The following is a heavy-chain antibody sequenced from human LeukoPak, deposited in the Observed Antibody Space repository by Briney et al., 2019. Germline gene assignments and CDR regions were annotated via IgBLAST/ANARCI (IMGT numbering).Heavy chain of an antibody. CDR1: GFTFSSYS. CDR3: ARDYTVTSAIDY. D-gene: IGHD4-17*01. Sequence: PGGSLRLSCAASGFTFSSYSMNWVRQAPGKGLEWVSYISSSGSTIYYADSVKGRFTISRDNAKNSLYLQMNSLRAEDTAVYYCARDYTVTSAIDYWGQGTLVTVSS. CDR2: ISSSGSTI. J-gene: IGHJ4*02. V-gene: IGHV3-48*04.